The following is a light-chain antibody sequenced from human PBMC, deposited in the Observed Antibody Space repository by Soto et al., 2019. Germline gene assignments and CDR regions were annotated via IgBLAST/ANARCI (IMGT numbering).Light chain of an antibody. V-gene: IGKV3-15*01. CDR3: QQYSNWPLA. Sequence: DIVMTQSPATLSVSPGERATLSCRASQSISSNLAWYQQKSGQAPRLLIYGASTRATGLPARFSGSGSGTESTLTISSLQSEDFAVYYCQQYSNWPLAFGQGTRVEV. J-gene: IGKJ1*01. CDR2: GAS. CDR1: QSISSN.